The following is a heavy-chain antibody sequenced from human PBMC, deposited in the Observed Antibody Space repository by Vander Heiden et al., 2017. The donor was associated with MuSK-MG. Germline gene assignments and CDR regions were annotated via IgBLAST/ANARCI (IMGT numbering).Heavy chain of an antibody. J-gene: IGHJ4*02. CDR2: IKQDGSEK. CDR1: GFTFSSYW. V-gene: IGHV3-7*01. Sequence: EVQLVESGGGLVQPGGSLRLSCAASGFTFSSYWMSWVHQAPGKGLEWVANIKQDGSEKYYVDSVKGRFTISRDNAKNSLYLKMNSLRAEDTAVYDGARDLSYYFDYWGQGTLVTVSS. CDR3: ARDLSYYFDY.